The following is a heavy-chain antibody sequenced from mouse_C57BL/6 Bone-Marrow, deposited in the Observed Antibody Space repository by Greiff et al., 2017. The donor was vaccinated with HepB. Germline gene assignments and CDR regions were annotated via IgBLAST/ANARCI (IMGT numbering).Heavy chain of an antibody. Sequence: EVKVVESGGGLVKPGGSLKLSCAASGFTFSDYGMHWVRQAPEKGLEWVAYISSGSSTIYYADTVKGRFTISRDNAKNTLFLQMTSLRSEDTAMYYCARPYYDYGYYYAMDYWGQGTSVTVSS. CDR2: ISSGSSTI. V-gene: IGHV5-17*01. CDR3: ARPYYDYGYYYAMDY. D-gene: IGHD2-4*01. J-gene: IGHJ4*01. CDR1: GFTFSDYG.